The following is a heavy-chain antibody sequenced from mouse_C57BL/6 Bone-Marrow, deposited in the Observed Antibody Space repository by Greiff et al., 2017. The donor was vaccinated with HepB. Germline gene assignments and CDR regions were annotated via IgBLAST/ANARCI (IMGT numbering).Heavy chain of an antibody. CDR1: GYTFTSYG. CDR3: ARGLRQEDY. J-gene: IGHJ2*01. D-gene: IGHD1-2*01. Sequence: QVQLQQSGAELARPGASVKLSCKASGYTFTSYGISWVKQRTGQGLEWIGEIYPNSGSTNYNEKFKSKATLTVDKSSSTAYMQLSSLTSEDSAVYYCARGLRQEDYWGQGTTLTVSS. CDR2: IYPNSGST. V-gene: IGHV1-81*01.